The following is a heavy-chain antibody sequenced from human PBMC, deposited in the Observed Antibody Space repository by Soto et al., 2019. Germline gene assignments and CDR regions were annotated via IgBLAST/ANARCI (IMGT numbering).Heavy chain of an antibody. V-gene: IGHV3-72*01. CDR2: TRNKANSYTT. CDR1: GFTFSDHY. CDR3: ARGKVGATDY. J-gene: IGHJ4*02. D-gene: IGHD1-26*01. Sequence: GGSLRLSCAASGFTFSDHYMDWVRQAPGKGLEWVGRTRNKANSYTTEYAASVKGRFTISRDDSKNSLYLQMNSLKTEDTAVYYCARGKVGATDYWGQGTLVTVSS.